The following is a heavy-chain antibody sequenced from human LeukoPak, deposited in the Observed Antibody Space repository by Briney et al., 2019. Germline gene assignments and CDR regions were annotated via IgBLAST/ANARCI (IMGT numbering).Heavy chain of an antibody. CDR1: GGSLNNYY. D-gene: IGHD3-10*01. V-gene: IGHV4-4*07. J-gene: IGHJ4*02. CDR3: ARDGEVGSGSVYDY. CDR2: LHTNGNN. Sequence: PSETLSLTCSVSGGSLNNYYWSWTRQTAGKGLEWIGRLHTNGNNNYNPSLRNRATLSLDSSKNQCSLKLNSVTAADTAVYYCARDGEVGSGSVYDYWGQGILVAVSS.